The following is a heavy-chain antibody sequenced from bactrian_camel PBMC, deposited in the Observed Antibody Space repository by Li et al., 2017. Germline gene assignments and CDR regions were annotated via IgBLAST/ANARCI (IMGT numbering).Heavy chain of an antibody. D-gene: IGHD5*01. V-gene: IGHV3S55*01. CDR3: AAGRDLDIWVRPDGVGI. CDR2: ISSYGLT. Sequence: QVQLVESGGGSVQSGGSTRLSCSASGSAFDNSDMGWFRQAPGNECELVGTISSYGLTYYSASVAGRFTISQDNAKIELQMNSLKPEDSAMYYCAAGRDLDIWVRPDGVGIWGRGTQVTVS. CDR1: GSAFDNSD. J-gene: IGHJ6*01.